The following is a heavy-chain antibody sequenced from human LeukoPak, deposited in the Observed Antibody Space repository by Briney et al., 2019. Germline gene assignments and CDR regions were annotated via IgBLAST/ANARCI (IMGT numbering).Heavy chain of an antibody. D-gene: IGHD5-24*01. CDR1: GFTFSSYW. V-gene: IGHV3-74*01. Sequence: GGSLRLSCAASGFTFSSYWMHWVRQAPGKGLVWVSRINSDGSSTSYADSVKGRFTISRDNAKNTLYLQMNSLRAEDTAVYYCAREAVVEMATIKLPYYFDYWGQGTLVTVSS. J-gene: IGHJ4*02. CDR3: AREAVVEMATIKLPYYFDY. CDR2: INSDGSST.